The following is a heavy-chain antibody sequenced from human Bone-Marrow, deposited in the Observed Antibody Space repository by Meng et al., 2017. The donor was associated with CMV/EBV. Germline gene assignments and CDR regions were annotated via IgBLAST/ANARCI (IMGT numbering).Heavy chain of an antibody. D-gene: IGHD5-12*01. CDR1: GYTFTSYD. Sequence: ASVKVSCKASGYTFTSYDINWVRQAPGQGLEWMGWINPNSGGTNYAQKFQGRVTMTRDTSISTAYMELSRLRSDDTAVYYCARVLKWLRFSEFDYWGQGTLVTVSS. J-gene: IGHJ4*02. V-gene: IGHV1-2*02. CDR3: ARVLKWLRFSEFDY. CDR2: INPNSGGT.